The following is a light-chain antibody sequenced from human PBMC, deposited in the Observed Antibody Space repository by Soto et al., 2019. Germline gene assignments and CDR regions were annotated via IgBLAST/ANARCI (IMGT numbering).Light chain of an antibody. CDR2: AAS. Sequence: DIQMPQYPFTLSSSIGDTVPITCRASQGIIKGLSWHQQKPGKGPKLLIYAASNLESGVPSRFRGSGSGTEFTLTISGRQADDFATYYGQQYQSYSPWTFGQGTKVEMK. CDR3: QQYQSYSPWT. J-gene: IGKJ1*01. CDR1: QGIIKG. V-gene: IGKV1-5*01.